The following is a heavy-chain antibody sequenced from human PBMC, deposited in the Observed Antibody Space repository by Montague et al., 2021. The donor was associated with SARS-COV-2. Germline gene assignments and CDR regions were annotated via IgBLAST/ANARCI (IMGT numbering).Heavy chain of an antibody. CDR1: GFIFSTYG. CDR3: ARDRDYYDSSGHYYEIDY. V-gene: IGHV3-33*08. D-gene: IGHD3-22*01. CDR2: IWYDGSNK. J-gene: IGHJ4*02. Sequence: SLRLSCEVSGFIFSTYGMHWVRQAPGKGLEWVAVIWYDGSNKYYXDSXKGRFTISRDNSKNTLYLQMNSLRAEDTAVYYCARDRDYYDSSGHYYEIDYWGQGTLVTVSS.